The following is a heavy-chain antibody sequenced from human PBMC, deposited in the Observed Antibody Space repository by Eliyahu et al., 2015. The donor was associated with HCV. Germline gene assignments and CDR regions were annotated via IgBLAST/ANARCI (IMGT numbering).Heavy chain of an antibody. V-gene: IGHV4-34*01. CDR3: ARFYPYCSGGSCYADAFDI. J-gene: IGHJ3*02. D-gene: IGHD2-15*01. CDR1: GGSFSXXY. Sequence: QVQLQQWGAGLLKPSETLSLTCAVYGGSFSXXYWSWIRQPPGXGLXWIGEINRSGSTXYNPSLKSRVTISVDTPKNQFSLKLSSVTAADTAVYYCARFYPYCSGGSCYADAFDIWGQGTMVTVSS. CDR2: INRSGST.